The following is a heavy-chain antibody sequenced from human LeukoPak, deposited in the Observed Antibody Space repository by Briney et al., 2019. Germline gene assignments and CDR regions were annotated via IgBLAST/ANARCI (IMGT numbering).Heavy chain of an antibody. CDR3: ARDHSSGTGASYYYYYYGMDV. Sequence: SETLSLTCTVSGGSVSSGSYYWSWIRQPPGKGLEWIGYIYYSGSTKYNPSLKSRVTISVDTSKNQFSLKLSSVTAADTAVYYCARDHSSGTGASYYYYYYGMDVWGQGTTVTVSS. V-gene: IGHV4-61*01. J-gene: IGHJ6*02. CDR1: GGSVSSGSYY. D-gene: IGHD6-19*01. CDR2: IYYSGST.